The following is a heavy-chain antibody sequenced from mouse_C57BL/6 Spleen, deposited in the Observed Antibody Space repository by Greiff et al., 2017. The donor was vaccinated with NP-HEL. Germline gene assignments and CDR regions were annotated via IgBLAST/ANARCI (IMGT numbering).Heavy chain of an antibody. D-gene: IGHD2-4*01. Sequence: VQLQQSGPELVKPGASVKISCKASGYTFTDYYMNWVKQSHGKSLEWIGDINPNNGGTSYNQKFKGKATLTVDKSSSTAYMELRSLTSEDSAVYYCARSYDYDGNYFDYWGQGTTLTVSS. CDR1: GYTFTDYY. V-gene: IGHV1-26*01. J-gene: IGHJ2*01. CDR2: INPNNGGT. CDR3: ARSYDYDGNYFDY.